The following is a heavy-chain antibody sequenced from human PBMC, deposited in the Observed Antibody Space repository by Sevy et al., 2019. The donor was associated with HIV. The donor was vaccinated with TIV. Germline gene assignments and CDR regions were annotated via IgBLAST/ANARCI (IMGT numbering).Heavy chain of an antibody. CDR1: GFTFSSYA. Sequence: GGSLRLSCAASGFTFSSYAMSWVRQAPGKGLEWVSAISGSGGSTYYADSVKGRFTISRDNSKNTLYLQMNSLRAEDTAVYYCAKDRKNPLDIVATTAGGYWGQGTLVTVSS. D-gene: IGHD5-12*01. J-gene: IGHJ4*02. V-gene: IGHV3-23*01. CDR3: AKDRKNPLDIVATTAGGY. CDR2: ISGSGGST.